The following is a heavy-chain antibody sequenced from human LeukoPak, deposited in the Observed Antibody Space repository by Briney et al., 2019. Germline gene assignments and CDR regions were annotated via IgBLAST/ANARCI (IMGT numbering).Heavy chain of an antibody. CDR2: IYYSART. CDR3: ARGEVVAINWFDP. Sequence: PLETLSLTCTVSGGFISSSSYYWGWIRQPPGKGLVWIGSIYYSARTYYHPPLKSRVTISVDTSKNKFALKLSSVTAADTAVYYCARGEVVAINWFDPWGQGTLVTVSS. CDR1: GGFISSSSYY. J-gene: IGHJ5*02. V-gene: IGHV4-39*06. D-gene: IGHD3-22*01.